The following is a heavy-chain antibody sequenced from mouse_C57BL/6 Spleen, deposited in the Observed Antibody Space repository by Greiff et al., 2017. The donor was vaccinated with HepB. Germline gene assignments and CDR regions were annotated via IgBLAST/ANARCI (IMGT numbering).Heavy chain of an antibody. J-gene: IGHJ3*01. D-gene: IGHD2-2*01. CDR3: ARLYGYDVGWFAY. V-gene: IGHV5-4*03. CDR1: GFTFRSYA. Sequence: EVKLVESGGGLVKPGGSLKLSCAASGFTFRSYAMSWVRQTPEKRLEWVATISDGGSYTYYPDNVKGRFTISRDNAKNNLYLQMSHLKSEDTAMYYCARLYGYDVGWFAYWGQGTLVTVSA. CDR2: ISDGGSYT.